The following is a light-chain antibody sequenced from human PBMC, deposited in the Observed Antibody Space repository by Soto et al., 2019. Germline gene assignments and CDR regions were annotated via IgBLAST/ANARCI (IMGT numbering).Light chain of an antibody. CDR1: QTISSW. J-gene: IGKJ4*01. Sequence: FLITPSPSSLFASVGDSGTITCPASQTISSWLAWYQQKPGKAPKLLIYKASTLKSGVPSRFSGSGSGTEFTLTISSLQPDDFATYFCLQHNSYPLTFGGGTKVDIK. CDR3: LQHNSYPLT. CDR2: KAS. V-gene: IGKV1-5*03.